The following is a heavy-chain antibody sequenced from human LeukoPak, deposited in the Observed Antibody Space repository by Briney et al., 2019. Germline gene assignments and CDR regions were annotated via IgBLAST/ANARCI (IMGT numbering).Heavy chain of an antibody. D-gene: IGHD2-2*01. Sequence: GSLRLSCVASGFTFSNYWMLWVRQAPGKGLMWVSLISTDGKSTRYAESVKGRFTISRDNAKNALYLQMDILRVEDTALYFCVRDYQFIQEVWGQGATVTVSS. J-gene: IGHJ6*02. CDR3: VRDYQFIQEV. CDR1: GFTFSNYW. V-gene: IGHV3-74*01. CDR2: ISTDGKST.